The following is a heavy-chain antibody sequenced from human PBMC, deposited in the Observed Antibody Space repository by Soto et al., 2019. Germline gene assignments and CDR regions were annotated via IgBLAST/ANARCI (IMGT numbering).Heavy chain of an antibody. V-gene: IGHV3-53*01. CDR2: IYGGDTT. CDR3: AKRQQLVRYQYGMDV. D-gene: IGHD6-13*01. J-gene: IGHJ6*02. CDR1: GFTVSSNY. Sequence: EVQLVESGGGLIQPGGSLRLSCAASGFTVSSNYMSWVRQAPGKGLEWLSVIYGGDTTYYADSVKSRFTTSRDNSKNTLNLQMNNVRAEDTAVYYCAKRQQLVRYQYGMDVWGQGTTVTVSS.